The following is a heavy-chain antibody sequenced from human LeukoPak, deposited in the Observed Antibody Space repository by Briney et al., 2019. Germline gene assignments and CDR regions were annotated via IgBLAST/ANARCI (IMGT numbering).Heavy chain of an antibody. Sequence: ASVKVSCKGSGYSFTSYWIGWVRQMPGRGLEWVGLIWPGDSTTRYSPSFQGQVTISAGKSLSTAYLQWSSLKASDTAIYYCARHPAFTGVPARPFDYWGPGILVTVSS. CDR2: IWPGDSTT. V-gene: IGHV5-51*01. D-gene: IGHD1-14*01. CDR1: GYSFTSYW. CDR3: ARHPAFTGVPARPFDY. J-gene: IGHJ4*02.